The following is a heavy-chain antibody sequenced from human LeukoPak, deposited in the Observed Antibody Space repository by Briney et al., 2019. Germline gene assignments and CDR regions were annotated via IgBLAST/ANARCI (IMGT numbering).Heavy chain of an antibody. D-gene: IGHD3-9*01. CDR2: ISTYNPNT. CDR3: ARSPARGYDILTNYNDY. V-gene: IGHV1-18*01. Sequence: GASVKVSCKGSGYSFTAYDISWVRQAPGQGLEWMGWISTYNPNTNYAQKFQGRVTMTTDTSTSTVYMELRSLRSDDTAVYYCARSPARGYDILTNYNDYWGQGTLVTVSS. CDR1: GYSFTAYD. J-gene: IGHJ4*02.